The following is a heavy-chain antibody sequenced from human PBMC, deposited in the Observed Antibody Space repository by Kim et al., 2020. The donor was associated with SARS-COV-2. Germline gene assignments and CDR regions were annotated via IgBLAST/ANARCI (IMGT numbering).Heavy chain of an antibody. CDR2: NPNSGGT. J-gene: IGHJ4*02. CDR3: ARGYDY. V-gene: IGHV1-2*02. D-gene: IGHD3-3*01. Sequence: NPNSGGTNYAQKFQGRVTMTWDTSISTAYMELSRLRSDDTAVYYCARGYDYWGQGTLVIVSS.